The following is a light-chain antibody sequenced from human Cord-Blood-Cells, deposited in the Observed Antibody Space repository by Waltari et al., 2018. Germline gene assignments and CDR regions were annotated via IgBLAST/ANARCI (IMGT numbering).Light chain of an antibody. J-gene: IGLJ2*01. CDR1: NIGSKS. Sequence: SYVLTQPPSVSVAPGKTARITCGGNNIGSKSVHWYQQKPGQAPVLVIYYDSDRPSGIPERCSGANSGNTATLTISRVEAGEEADYYCQVWDSSSDHVVFGGGTKLTVL. CDR2: YDS. V-gene: IGLV3-21*04. CDR3: QVWDSSSDHVV.